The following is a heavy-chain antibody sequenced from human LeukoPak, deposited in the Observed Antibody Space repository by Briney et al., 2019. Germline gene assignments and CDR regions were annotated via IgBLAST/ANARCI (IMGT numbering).Heavy chain of an antibody. Sequence: GGSLRLSCAASGFTFSSYGMHWVRQAPGKGLEWVAVIWYDGSNKYYADSVKGRFTISRDNSKNTLYLQMNSLRAEDTAVHYCARERWLQFAFDIWGQGTMVTVSS. CDR3: ARERWLQFAFDI. CDR1: GFTFSSYG. CDR2: IWYDGSNK. J-gene: IGHJ3*02. D-gene: IGHD5-24*01. V-gene: IGHV3-33*01.